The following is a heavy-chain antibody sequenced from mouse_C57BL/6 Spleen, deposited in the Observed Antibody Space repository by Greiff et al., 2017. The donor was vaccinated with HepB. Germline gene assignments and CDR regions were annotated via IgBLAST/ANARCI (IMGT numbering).Heavy chain of an antibody. J-gene: IGHJ3*01. Sequence: QVQLQQPGAELVKPGASVKVSCKASGYTFTSYWMHWGKQRPGQGLEWIGRIHPSDSYTNYNQKFKGKATLTVDKSSSTAYMPLSSLTSEDSAVYYCAIAGLPTIFAYWGQGTLVTVSA. CDR1: GYTFTSYW. CDR2: IHPSDSYT. D-gene: IGHD5-1*01. V-gene: IGHV1-74*01. CDR3: AIAGLPTIFAY.